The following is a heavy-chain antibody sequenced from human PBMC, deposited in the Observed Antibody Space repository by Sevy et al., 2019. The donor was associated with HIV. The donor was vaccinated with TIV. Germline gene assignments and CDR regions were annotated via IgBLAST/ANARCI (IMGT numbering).Heavy chain of an antibody. J-gene: IGHJ6*02. Sequence: GGSLRLSCAASGFTFSNAWMSWVRQAPGKGLEWVGRIKSKTDGGTTDYAQPVKGRFTISRDNSKNTLYLQMNSLKTEDTAVYYCTTDRYYDSGAAYYYGMDVWGQGTTVTVSS. CDR3: TTDRYYDSGAAYYYGMDV. D-gene: IGHD3-22*01. CDR2: IKSKTDGGTT. CDR1: GFTFSNAW. V-gene: IGHV3-15*01.